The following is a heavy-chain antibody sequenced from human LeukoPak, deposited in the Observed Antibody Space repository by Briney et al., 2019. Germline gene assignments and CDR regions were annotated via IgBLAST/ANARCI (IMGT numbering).Heavy chain of an antibody. V-gene: IGHV4-61*02. CDR3: ARDTNAYDY. D-gene: IGHD1-1*01. CDR2: ISSSGST. J-gene: IGHJ4*02. Sequence: PSQTLSLTCTVSGDSISSGDYYWSWIRQPAGKGLEWIGRISSSGSTNYNPSLKSRVTISVDKSKNQFYLKLSSVTAADTAVYYCARDTNAYDYWGQGTLVTVSS. CDR1: GDSISSGDYY.